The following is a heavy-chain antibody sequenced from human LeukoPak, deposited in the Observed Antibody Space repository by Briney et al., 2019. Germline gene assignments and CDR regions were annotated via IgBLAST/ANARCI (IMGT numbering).Heavy chain of an antibody. V-gene: IGHV3-66*02. CDR1: GFTLSSNY. J-gene: IGHJ3*02. Sequence: GGSLRLSCAASGFTLSSNYISWVRQAPGKGLECVSVSYSGGSTDYADSVTGRFTISRDNSKNTLYLQMNSLRTEDTAVYYCARGVIRGIDAFDIWGQGTMVTVSS. D-gene: IGHD3-10*01. CDR3: ARGVIRGIDAFDI. CDR2: SYSGGST.